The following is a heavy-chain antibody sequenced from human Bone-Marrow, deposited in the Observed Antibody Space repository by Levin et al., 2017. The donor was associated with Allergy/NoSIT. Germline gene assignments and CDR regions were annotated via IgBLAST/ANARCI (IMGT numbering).Heavy chain of an antibody. Sequence: GGSLRLSCSASGFSFSSSTMHWVRQAPGQGLEHVSAIDANGRTIDYAASVKGRFTISRDNSKNTLDLKMSSLRTEDTAMYYCVKSTMFRGGIFDHWGQGTVVTVSS. V-gene: IGHV3-64D*06. J-gene: IGHJ4*02. CDR3: VKSTMFRGGIFDH. CDR2: IDANGRTI. D-gene: IGHD3-10*02. CDR1: GFSFSSST.